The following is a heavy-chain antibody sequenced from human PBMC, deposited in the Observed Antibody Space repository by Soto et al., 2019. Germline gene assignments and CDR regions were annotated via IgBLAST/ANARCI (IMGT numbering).Heavy chain of an antibody. CDR3: ARAYGSSAS. V-gene: IGHV1-69*13. CDR1: GVTFSSYA. Sequence: GASVKVCCKASGVTFSSYAISWVRQAPGQGFEWMGGIIPIFGTANYAQKFQGRVTITADESTSTAYMELSSLRSEDTAVYYCARAYGSSASWGQGTLVTVSS. CDR2: IIPIFGTA. J-gene: IGHJ4*02. D-gene: IGHD6-6*01.